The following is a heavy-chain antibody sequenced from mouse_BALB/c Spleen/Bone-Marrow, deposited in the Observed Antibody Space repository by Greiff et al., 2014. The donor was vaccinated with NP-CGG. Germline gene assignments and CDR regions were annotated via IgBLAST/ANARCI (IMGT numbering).Heavy chain of an antibody. V-gene: IGHV14-3*02. CDR1: GFNIKSTY. D-gene: IGHD2-4*01. J-gene: IGHJ2*01. CDR3: ATNYAYQFDY. CDR2: VDPANGNS. Sequence: VQLQQSGAELVKPGASVKLSCTVFGFNIKSTYIHWVKQRPEQGLEWIGWVDPANGNSKCDPRFQGKATITADSSSNTAYLQLSSLTSEDTAVNYCATNYAYQFDYWGQGTTDTVST.